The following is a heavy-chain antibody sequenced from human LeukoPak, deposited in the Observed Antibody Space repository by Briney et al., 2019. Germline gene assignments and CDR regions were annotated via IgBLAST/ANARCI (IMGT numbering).Heavy chain of an antibody. CDR1: GVIFSDYW. CDR2: IRQDGSEK. J-gene: IGHJ4*01. D-gene: IGHD6-13*01. Sequence: GGSLRLSCAASGVIFSDYWVNWVRQAPRKGLEWVASIRQDGSEKTYVDSVKGRFTISRDNTKNSLYLQMSSLTAEDTAVYYCARDGTAAGLYFVLWGQGTLVTVSS. V-gene: IGHV3-7*01. CDR3: ARDGTAAGLYFVL.